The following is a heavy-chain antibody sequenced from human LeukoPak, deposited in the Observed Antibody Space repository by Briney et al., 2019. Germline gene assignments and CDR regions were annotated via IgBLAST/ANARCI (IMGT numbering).Heavy chain of an antibody. V-gene: IGHV3-74*01. D-gene: IGHD3-9*01. CDR1: GFTFSNNW. Sequence: GGSLRLSCAASGFTFSNNWMHWVRQAPGKGLVWVSRINTDGSNTKYADSVKGRFTISRYNAKNTLYLQMNSLRAEDTAVYYGARVDILTGYLVYWGQGTLVTVSS. J-gene: IGHJ4*02. CDR3: ARVDILTGYLVY. CDR2: INTDGSNT.